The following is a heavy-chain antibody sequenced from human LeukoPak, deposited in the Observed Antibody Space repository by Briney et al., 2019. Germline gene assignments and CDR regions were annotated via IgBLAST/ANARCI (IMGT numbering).Heavy chain of an antibody. CDR2: IYYSGST. D-gene: IGHD5-12*01. Sequence: PSETLSLTCTVSGASMSTRGYYWGWIRQPPGKGLEWIGTIYYSGSTYYNPSLKGRVTISVDTSKNQFSLKLSSVTAADTAMYLRAGERGYHANWGQGTLVTVSS. CDR1: GASMSTRGYY. CDR3: AGERGYHAN. V-gene: IGHV4-39*07. J-gene: IGHJ4*02.